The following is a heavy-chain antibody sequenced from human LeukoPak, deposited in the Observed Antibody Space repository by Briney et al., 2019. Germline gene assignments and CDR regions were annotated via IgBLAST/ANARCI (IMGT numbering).Heavy chain of an antibody. D-gene: IGHD3-22*01. V-gene: IGHV4-30-2*01. Sequence: PSETLSLTCTVSGGSISSGGYYWSWIRQPPGKGLEWIGYIYHSGSTYYNPSLKSRVTISVDRSKNQFSLKLSSVTAADTAVYYCARGYYYDSSGYYPHFDYWGQGTLVTVSS. J-gene: IGHJ4*02. CDR2: IYHSGST. CDR1: GGSISSGGYY. CDR3: ARGYYYDSSGYYPHFDY.